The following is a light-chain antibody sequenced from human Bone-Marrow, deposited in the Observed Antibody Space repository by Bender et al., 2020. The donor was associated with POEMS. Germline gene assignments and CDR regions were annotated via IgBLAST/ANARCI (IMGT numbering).Light chain of an antibody. CDR1: AVAKQH. CDR2: KDT. CDR3: QTVDRHESWV. J-gene: IGLJ3*02. V-gene: IGLV3-25*03. Sequence: SDELTQPPSVSVSPGQAARITCSGDAVAKQHGYWYQQKPGQAPVLVMFKDTERPSGIPERFSGSNSGTTVTLTISGVQAEDEADYYCQTVDRHESWVFGGGTKLTVL.